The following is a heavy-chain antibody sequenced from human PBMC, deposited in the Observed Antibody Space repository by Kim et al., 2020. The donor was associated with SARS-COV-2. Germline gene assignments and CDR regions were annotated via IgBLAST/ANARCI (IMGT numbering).Heavy chain of an antibody. Sequence: STSYAQKFQGRVTMTRDTSTSTVYMELSSLRSEDTAEYYCARAPGEDEGYWGQATLVTVSS. V-gene: IGHV1-46*01. CDR3: ARAPGEDEGY. CDR2: ST. J-gene: IGHJ4*02. D-gene: IGHD3-10*01.